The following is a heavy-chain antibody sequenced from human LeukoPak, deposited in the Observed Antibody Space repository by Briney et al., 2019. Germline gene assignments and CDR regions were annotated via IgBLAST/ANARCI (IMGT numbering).Heavy chain of an antibody. Sequence: ASVKVSSKASGGTFSSYAISWVRQAPGQGLEWMGGIIPIFGTANYAQKFQGRVTITADESTSTAYMELSSLRSEDTAVYYCARGLISYSSSIEASWFDPWGQGTLVTVSS. CDR3: ARGLISYSSSIEASWFDP. CDR2: IIPIFGTA. CDR1: GGTFSSYA. D-gene: IGHD6-6*01. J-gene: IGHJ5*02. V-gene: IGHV1-69*13.